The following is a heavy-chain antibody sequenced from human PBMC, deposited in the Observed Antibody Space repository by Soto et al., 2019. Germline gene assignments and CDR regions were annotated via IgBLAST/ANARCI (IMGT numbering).Heavy chain of an antibody. Sequence: ASVKVSCKASGYTFTSYGISWVRQAPGQGLEWMGWISAYNGNTNYAQKLQGRVTMTTDESTSTAYMELSSLRSEDTAVYYCARDLSGVVYNWFDPWGQGTLVTVSS. CDR2: ISAYNGNT. V-gene: IGHV1-18*01. CDR3: ARDLSGVVYNWFDP. CDR1: GYTFTSYG. J-gene: IGHJ5*02. D-gene: IGHD3-22*01.